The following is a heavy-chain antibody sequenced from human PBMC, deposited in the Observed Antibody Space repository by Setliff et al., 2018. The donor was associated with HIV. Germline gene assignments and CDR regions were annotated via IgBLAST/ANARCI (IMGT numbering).Heavy chain of an antibody. CDR1: GGSISGYY. D-gene: IGHD3-16*01. V-gene: IGHV4-59*12. Sequence: SETLSLTCTVSGGSISGYYWNWIRQPPGKGLEWIGFIFDSGSTSYNPSLKSRVTISVDTSKKHFSLKLASVTAADTAVYYCARGQGAFPAPHYMDVWAKGTTVTVSS. J-gene: IGHJ6*03. CDR3: ARGQGAFPAPHYMDV. CDR2: IFDSGST.